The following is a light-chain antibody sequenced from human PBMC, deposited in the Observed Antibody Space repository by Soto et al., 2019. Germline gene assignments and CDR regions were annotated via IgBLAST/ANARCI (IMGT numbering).Light chain of an antibody. CDR1: SGSIATNY. CDR2: EDN. J-gene: IGLJ2*01. CDR3: QSYDNSNVV. V-gene: IGLV6-57*04. Sequence: NFMLTQPHSVSESPGMTVTISCTRSSGSIATNYVQWYQQRPGSAPTTVIYEDNQRPSGVPDRFSGSIDSSSNSASLTISGLKTEDEADYYCQSYDNSNVVFGGGTKVTVL.